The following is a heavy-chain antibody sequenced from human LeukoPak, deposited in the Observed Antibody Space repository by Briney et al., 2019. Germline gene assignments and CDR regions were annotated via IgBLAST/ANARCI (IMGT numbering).Heavy chain of an antibody. CDR3: AREMRIAVAVFDY. CDR1: GFTFSRYW. CDR2: ISPDGSTT. Sequence: PGGSLRLSCAASGFTFSRYWMHWVRQAPGKGLMWVSRISPDGSTTLYADSVKGRFTISRDNSKNTLYLQMNSLRAEDTAVYYCAREMRIAVAVFDYWGQGTLVTVSS. V-gene: IGHV3-74*03. D-gene: IGHD6-19*01. J-gene: IGHJ4*02.